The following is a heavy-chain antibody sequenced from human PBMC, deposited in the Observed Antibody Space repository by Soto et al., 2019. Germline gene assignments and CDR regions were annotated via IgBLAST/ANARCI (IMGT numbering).Heavy chain of an antibody. CDR1: GLSFSCYY. J-gene: IGHJ4*02. D-gene: IGHD2-15*01. Sequence: SETLSLTCAFYGLSFSCYYLIWLRPPPGKGLEWIGEINHSGSTNYNPSLKSRVTISVDTSKNQFSLKLSSVTAADTAVYYCARGLELVAATRGTLNYWGQGTLVTVSS. CDR3: ARGLELVAATRGTLNY. CDR2: INHSGST. V-gene: IGHV4-34*01.